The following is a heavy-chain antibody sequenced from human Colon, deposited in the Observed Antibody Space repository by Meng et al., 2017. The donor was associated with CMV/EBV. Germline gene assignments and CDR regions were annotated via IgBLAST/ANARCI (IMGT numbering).Heavy chain of an antibody. Sequence: AVKVSCKATGYTFTSNAINWVRQATGQELEWMGWMKPNSGDTGYAPNFQGRITMTRNTSINTAYMELRSLTNEDTAIYYCARGIPDFWGQGTLVTVSS. V-gene: IGHV1-8*01. CDR2: MKPNSGDT. D-gene: IGHD3/OR15-3a*01. CDR3: ARGIPDF. CDR1: GYTFTSNA. J-gene: IGHJ4*02.